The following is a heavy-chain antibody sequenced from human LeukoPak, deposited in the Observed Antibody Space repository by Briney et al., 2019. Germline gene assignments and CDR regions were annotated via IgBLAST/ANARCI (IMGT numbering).Heavy chain of an antibody. D-gene: IGHD5-12*01. V-gene: IGHV3-23*01. CDR1: GFTFSSYA. Sequence: QPGGSLRLSCAASGFTFSSYAMSWVRQAPGKGLEWVSAISGSGGSTYYADSVKGRSTIPRDNSKNTLYLQMNSLRAEDTAVYYCAKADNSLVATILDYWGQGTLVTVPS. CDR2: ISGSGGST. J-gene: IGHJ4*02. CDR3: AKADNSLVATILDY.